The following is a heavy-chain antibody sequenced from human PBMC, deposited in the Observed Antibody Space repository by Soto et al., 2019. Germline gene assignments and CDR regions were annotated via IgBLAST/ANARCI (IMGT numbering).Heavy chain of an antibody. CDR2: ISWDSRSV. J-gene: IGHJ3*02. Sequence: GGSLRLSCAVSGFTFEDYAMHWVRQAPGKGLEWVSGISWDSRSVAYADSVKGRFTISRDNAENSLHLQMNSLRAEDTAVYYCAKDSIRRSFSRSSTRARDAFDIWGQGTRVT. CDR3: AKDSIRRSFSRSSTRARDAFDI. D-gene: IGHD6-6*01. CDR1: GFTFEDYA. V-gene: IGHV3-9*01.